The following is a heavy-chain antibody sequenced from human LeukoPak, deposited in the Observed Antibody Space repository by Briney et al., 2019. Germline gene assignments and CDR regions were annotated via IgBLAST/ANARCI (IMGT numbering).Heavy chain of an antibody. CDR1: GFTVSSSY. Sequence: TGGSLRLSCAASGFTVSSSYMSWVRQAPGKGLEWVSVTYSDSTTYYADSVKGRFTISRDNFKNKLYLQMNSLRAEDTAVYYCARDTIVVRGVQYYYGMDVWGQGTTVTVSS. CDR3: ARDTIVVRGVQYYYGMDV. V-gene: IGHV3-66*01. J-gene: IGHJ6*02. CDR2: TYSDSTT. D-gene: IGHD3-10*01.